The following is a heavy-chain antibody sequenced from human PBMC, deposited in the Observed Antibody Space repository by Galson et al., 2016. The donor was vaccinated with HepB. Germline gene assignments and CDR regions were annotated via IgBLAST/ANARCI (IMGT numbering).Heavy chain of an antibody. J-gene: IGHJ5*02. CDR3: TDGGGIAAAARGLNH. V-gene: IGHV3-49*03. Sequence: SLRLSCAASGFTFSDHAMSWFRQAPGKGLEWVGFISSNAYGGTTEFAASVKDRFTTSRDDSKSIAYLQMNSLKIEDTAVYYCTDGGGIAAAARGLNHWGQGTLVTVSS. CDR2: ISSNAYGGTT. D-gene: IGHD6-13*01. CDR1: GFTFSDHA.